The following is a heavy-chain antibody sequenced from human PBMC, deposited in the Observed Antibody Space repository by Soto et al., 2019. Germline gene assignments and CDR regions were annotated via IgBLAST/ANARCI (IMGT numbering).Heavy chain of an antibody. Sequence: QAQLVQSGAEVRKPGASVNVSCRTSGYTFMNYGVSWVRQAPGQGLVWMGWINTYNGQTNVAQNFQGRVTLSSAASARTVYMELMSMRSDDTAMYFCVRDVIWSAILIWGVVARSFDIWGQGTPVTVSS. CDR2: INTYNGQT. CDR1: GYTFMNYG. J-gene: IGHJ3*02. V-gene: IGHV1-18*01. D-gene: IGHD3-3*01. CDR3: VRDVIWSAILIWGVVARSFDI.